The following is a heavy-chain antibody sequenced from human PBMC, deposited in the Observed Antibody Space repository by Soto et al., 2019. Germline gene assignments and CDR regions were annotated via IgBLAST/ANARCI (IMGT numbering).Heavy chain of an antibody. Sequence: QVQLQESGPGLVKPSQTLSLTCTVSGGSISSGDYYWSWIRQPPGKGLEWIGYIYYSGSTYYNPSLKSRVTISVDTSKNQFSLKLSSVTAADTDVYYCARVRVLRYFESAPYYYYGMDVWGQGTTVTVSS. J-gene: IGHJ6*02. D-gene: IGHD3-9*01. V-gene: IGHV4-30-4*01. CDR1: GGSISSGDYY. CDR2: IYYSGST. CDR3: ARVRVLRYFESAPYYYYGMDV.